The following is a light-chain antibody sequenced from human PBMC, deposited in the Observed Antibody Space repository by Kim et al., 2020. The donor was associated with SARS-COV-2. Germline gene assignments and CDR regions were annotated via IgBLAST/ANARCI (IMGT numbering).Light chain of an antibody. CDR2: AVS. CDR3: CSFAGGWV. J-gene: IGLJ3*02. Sequence: RSVSGSPGQSVTISCTGTSTDVVSWYQQHPGKAPKLMIYAVSKRPSGVPDRFSGSKSDNTASLTISGLQAEDEANYYCCSFAGGWVFGGGTKLTVL. CDR1: STDVV. V-gene: IGLV2-11*01.